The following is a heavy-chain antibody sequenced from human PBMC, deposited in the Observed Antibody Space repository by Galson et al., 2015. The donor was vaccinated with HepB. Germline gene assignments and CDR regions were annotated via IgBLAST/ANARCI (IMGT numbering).Heavy chain of an antibody. CDR3: ARDFGGNSDY. V-gene: IGHV3-30*04. J-gene: IGHJ4*02. Sequence: SLRLSCAASGFTFSSYAMHWVRQAPGKGLEWVAVISYDGSNKYYADSVKGRFTISRDNSKNTLYLQMNSLRAEDTAVYYCARDFGGNSDYWGQGTLVTVSS. CDR1: GFTFSSYA. D-gene: IGHD1-26*01. CDR2: ISYDGSNK.